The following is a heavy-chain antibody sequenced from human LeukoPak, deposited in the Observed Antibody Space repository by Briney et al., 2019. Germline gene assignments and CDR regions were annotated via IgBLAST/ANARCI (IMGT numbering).Heavy chain of an antibody. V-gene: IGHV3-48*04. CDR3: ASRVGYSSGWSGNGMDV. Sequence: PGGSLRLSCAASRFTFSSYSMNWVRQAPGKGLEWVSYISSSGSTIYYADSVKGRFTISRDNPKNSLYLQMSSLRAEDTAVYYCASRVGYSSGWSGNGMDVWGQGTTVTVSS. J-gene: IGHJ6*02. CDR2: ISSSGSTI. D-gene: IGHD6-19*01. CDR1: RFTFSSYS.